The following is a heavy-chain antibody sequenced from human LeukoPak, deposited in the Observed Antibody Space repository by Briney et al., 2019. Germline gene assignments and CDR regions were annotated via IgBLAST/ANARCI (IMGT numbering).Heavy chain of an antibody. CDR1: GFTFSSSW. D-gene: IGHD6-19*01. CDR3: VRISTAVAGADY. J-gene: IGHJ4*02. V-gene: IGHV3-7*01. Sequence: PGGSLRLSCAASGFTFSSSWMSWVRQAPGKGLEWVANIKQDGSEKCYVESVKGRFTISRDNTKNSLYLQMDSLTAEDTAVYYCVRISTAVAGADYWGQGTLVTVSS. CDR2: IKQDGSEK.